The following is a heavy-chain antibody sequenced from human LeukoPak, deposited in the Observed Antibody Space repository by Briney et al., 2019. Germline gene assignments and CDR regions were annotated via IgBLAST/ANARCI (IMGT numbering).Heavy chain of an antibody. J-gene: IGHJ4*02. V-gene: IGHV3-30*04. D-gene: IGHD6-19*01. Sequence: GGSLRLSCAASGFTFSSYAMHWVRQAPGKGLEWVAVISYDGSNKYYADSVKGRFTITRDNSKNTLYLQMNSPRAEDTAVYYCARGNSSGWIFDYWGQGTLVTVSS. CDR2: ISYDGSNK. CDR3: ARGNSSGWIFDY. CDR1: GFTFSSYA.